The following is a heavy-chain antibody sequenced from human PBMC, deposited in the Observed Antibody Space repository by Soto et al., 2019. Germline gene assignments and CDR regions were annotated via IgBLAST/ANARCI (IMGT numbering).Heavy chain of an antibody. CDR1: GYSFTSYW. D-gene: IGHD3-10*01. CDR2: IDPSDSYT. CDR3: ARQLRGSGSLFAYRKNYGMDV. Sequence: EVQLVQSGAEVKKPGESLRISCKGSGYSFTSYWISWVRQMPGKGLEWMGRIDPSDSYTNYSPSFQGHVTISADKSISTAYLQWSSLKASDTAMYYCARQLRGSGSLFAYRKNYGMDVWGQGTTVTVSS. V-gene: IGHV5-10-1*03. J-gene: IGHJ6*02.